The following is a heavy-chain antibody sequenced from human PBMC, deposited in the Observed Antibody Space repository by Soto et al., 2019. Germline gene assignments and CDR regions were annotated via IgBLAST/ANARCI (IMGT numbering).Heavy chain of an antibody. CDR3: AKDYGRGGSCSDY. CDR2: ISGSGGST. CDR1: GFTFSSYA. V-gene: IGHV3-23*01. Sequence: GGSLRLSCAASGFTFSSYAMNWVRQAPGKGLEWVSAISGSGGSTYYADSVKGRFTISRDNSKNTLYLQMNSLRAEDTAVYYCAKDYGRGGSCSDYWGQGTLVTVSS. D-gene: IGHD2-15*01. J-gene: IGHJ4*02.